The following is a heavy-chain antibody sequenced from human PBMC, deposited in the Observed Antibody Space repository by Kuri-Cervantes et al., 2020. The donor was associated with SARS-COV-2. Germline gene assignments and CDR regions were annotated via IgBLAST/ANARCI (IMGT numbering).Heavy chain of an antibody. CDR1: GFTFSSYE. D-gene: IGHD3-3*01. V-gene: IGHV3-53*01. CDR3: ARGRGPGDFWSGLNWFDP. J-gene: IGHJ5*02. CDR2: IYSSGST. Sequence: GGSLRLSCAASGFTFSSYEMHWVRQAPGKGLEWVSVIYSSGSTNYADSVKGRFTISRDNFKNTLYLQMSSLRAEDTAVYYCARGRGPGDFWSGLNWFDPWGQGTLVTVSS.